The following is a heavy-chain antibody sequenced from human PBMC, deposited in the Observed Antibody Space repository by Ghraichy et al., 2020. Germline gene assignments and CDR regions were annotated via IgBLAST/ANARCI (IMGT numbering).Heavy chain of an antibody. CDR3: ARDLGYSSSWQPPQIDY. CDR2: ISSSSSYI. D-gene: IGHD6-13*01. CDR1: GFTFSSYS. V-gene: IGHV3-21*01. Sequence: LTCAASGFTFSSYSMNWVRQAPGKGLEWVSSISSSSSYIYYADSVKGRFTISRDNAKNSLYLQMNSLRAEDTAVYYCARDLGYSSSWQPPQIDYWGQGTLVTVSS. J-gene: IGHJ4*02.